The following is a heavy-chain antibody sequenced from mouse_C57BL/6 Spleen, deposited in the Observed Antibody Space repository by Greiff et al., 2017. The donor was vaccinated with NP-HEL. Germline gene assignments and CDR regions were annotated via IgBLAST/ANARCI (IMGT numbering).Heavy chain of an antibody. J-gene: IGHJ4*01. V-gene: IGHV2-9-1*01. CDR1: GFSLTSYA. CDR3: ARMGDGSYYYAMDY. CDR2: IWTGGGT. D-gene: IGHD2-3*01. Sequence: VQLQESGPGLVAPSQSLSITCTVSGFSLTSYAISWVRQPPGKGLEWLGVIWTGGGTNYNSALKSRLSISKDNSKSQVFLKMNSLQTDDTARYYCARMGDGSYYYAMDYWGQGTSVTVSS.